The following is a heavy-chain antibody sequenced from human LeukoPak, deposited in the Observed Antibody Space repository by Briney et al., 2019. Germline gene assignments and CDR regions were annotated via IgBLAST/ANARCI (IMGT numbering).Heavy chain of an antibody. D-gene: IGHD2-2*01. CDR2: IYYSGST. CDR1: GGSISSYY. V-gene: IGHV4-59*06. J-gene: IGHJ3*02. Sequence: PSETLSLTCTVSGGSISSYYWSWIRQHPGKGLEWIGYIYYSGSTYYSPSLKSRVTISVDTSKNQFSLKLSSVTAADTAVYYCARKVVPAAISAFDIWGQGTMVTVSS. CDR3: ARKVVPAAISAFDI.